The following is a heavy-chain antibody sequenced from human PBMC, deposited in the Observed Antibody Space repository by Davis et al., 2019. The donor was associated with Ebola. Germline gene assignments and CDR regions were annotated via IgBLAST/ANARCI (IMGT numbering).Heavy chain of an antibody. Sequence: ASVKVSCKASGYTFTSYYMHWVRQAPGQGLEWMGIINPSGGSTSYAQKFQGRVTMTRDTSTSTVYMELSSLRSEDTAVYYCAILGIAVAGTDAADYWGQGTLVTVSS. D-gene: IGHD6-19*01. CDR2: INPSGGST. CDR1: GYTFTSYY. V-gene: IGHV1-46*01. CDR3: AILGIAVAGTDAADY. J-gene: IGHJ4*02.